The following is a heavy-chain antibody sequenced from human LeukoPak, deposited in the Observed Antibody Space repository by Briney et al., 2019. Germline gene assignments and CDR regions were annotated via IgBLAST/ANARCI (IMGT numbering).Heavy chain of an antibody. Sequence: GASVTVSFKASGYTFTGYYMHWVRQAPGQGLEWMGWINPNSGGTNYAQKFQGRVTMTRDTSISTAYMELSRLRSDDTAVYYCARDRPYYDSSGYYLFDYWGQGTLVTVSS. J-gene: IGHJ4*02. CDR1: GYTFTGYY. CDR2: INPNSGGT. D-gene: IGHD3-22*01. V-gene: IGHV1-2*02. CDR3: ARDRPYYDSSGYYLFDY.